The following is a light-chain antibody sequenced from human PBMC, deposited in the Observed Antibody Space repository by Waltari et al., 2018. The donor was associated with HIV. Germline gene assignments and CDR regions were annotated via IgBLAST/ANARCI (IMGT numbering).Light chain of an antibody. CDR3: TSYSYSHHFA. Sequence: QSVLTQPASVSGSPGQSLSISCPGTDRELGFSHFVPWYQHLPVQAPRLIIYRGTARASGISSRFSASKSGNTASLSISGLQLEDEGDYYCTSYSYSHHFAFGGGTTLTVL. CDR1: DRELGFSHF. J-gene: IGLJ3*02. V-gene: IGLV2-14*01. CDR2: RGT.